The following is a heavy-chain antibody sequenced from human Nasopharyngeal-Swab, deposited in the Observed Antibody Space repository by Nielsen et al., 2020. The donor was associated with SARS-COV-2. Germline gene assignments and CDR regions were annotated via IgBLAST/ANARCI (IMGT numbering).Heavy chain of an antibody. CDR2: ISGSGGST. D-gene: IGHD1-26*01. CDR1: GFTFLSYA. J-gene: IGHJ4*02. Sequence: GESLKISCAASGFTFLSYAMSWVRQAPGKGLEWVSAISGSGGSTYYADSVKGRFTISRDNAKNSLYLQMNSLRAEDTAVYYCAREMVGAPFDYWGQGTLVTVSS. V-gene: IGHV3-23*01. CDR3: AREMVGAPFDY.